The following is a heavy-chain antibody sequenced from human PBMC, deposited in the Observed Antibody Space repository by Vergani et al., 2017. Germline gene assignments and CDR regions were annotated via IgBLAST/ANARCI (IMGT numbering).Heavy chain of an antibody. J-gene: IGHJ5*01. D-gene: IGHD1-1*01. CDR1: GFTFSSHG. CDR2: IWYDGSNK. V-gene: IGHV3-33*01. CDR3: ARWGNEKRLDS. Sequence: QVQLVESEGGVVRPGRSLTLSCVASGFTFSSHGMHWVRQAPGKGLEWVAVIWYDGSNKYYGDSVKGRFTNSRDNSKNTLYLQMNSLRVEDTAVYYCARWGNEKRLDSWGQGTLVTVSS.